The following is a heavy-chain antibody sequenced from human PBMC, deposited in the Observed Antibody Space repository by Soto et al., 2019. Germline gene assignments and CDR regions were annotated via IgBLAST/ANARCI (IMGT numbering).Heavy chain of an antibody. CDR1: GYTFTSYY. J-gene: IGHJ5*02. D-gene: IGHD3-10*01. CDR3: VRDYYGSGRLNAHNWFDP. V-gene: IGHV1-46*01. Sequence: ASVKVSCKASGYTFTSYYMHWVRQAPGQGLEWMGIIKPTGGSTTYAQKFQGRVTMTTDTSTTTAYMELRSLRSDDTAVYYCVRDYYGSGRLNAHNWFDPWGQGTLVTVSS. CDR2: IKPTGGST.